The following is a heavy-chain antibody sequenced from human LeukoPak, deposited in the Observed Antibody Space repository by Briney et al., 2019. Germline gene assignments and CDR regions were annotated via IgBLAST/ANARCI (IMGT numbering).Heavy chain of an antibody. CDR3: ARAKYSSSPPDY. D-gene: IGHD6-6*01. V-gene: IGHV4-4*07. Sequence: SETLSLTCTVSGGSISSYYWSWIRQPAGKGLEWIGRIYTTGSTSYNPSLKSRVTISVDTSKNQFSLKLSSVTAADTAVYYCARAKYSSSPPDYWGQGTLVTVSS. CDR2: IYTTGST. CDR1: GGSISSYY. J-gene: IGHJ4*02.